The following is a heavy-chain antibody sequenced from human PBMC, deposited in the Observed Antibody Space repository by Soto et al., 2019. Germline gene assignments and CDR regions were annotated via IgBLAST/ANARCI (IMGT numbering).Heavy chain of an antibody. J-gene: IGHJ4*02. CDR3: ARPRNGYNRGPFDF. CDR1: GFTFSSYG. V-gene: IGHV3-30*03. Sequence: PGGSLRLSCAASGFTFSSYGMHWVRQAPGKGLEWVTVISYDGSNKYYADSVKGRFTISRDNSKNTLHLQMNSLRAEDTAVYYCARPRNGYNRGPFDFWGQGTLVTVSS. CDR2: ISYDGSNK. D-gene: IGHD6-25*01.